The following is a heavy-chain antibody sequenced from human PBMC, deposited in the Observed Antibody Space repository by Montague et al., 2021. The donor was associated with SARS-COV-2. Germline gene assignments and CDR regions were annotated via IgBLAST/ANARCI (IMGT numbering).Heavy chain of an antibody. V-gene: IGHV3-23*01. CDR3: AKESRWVAVSYFAY. CDR2: FSCIGRST. J-gene: IGHJ4*02. D-gene: IGHD4-23*01. CDR1: GFTLSRFG. Sequence: SLRLSCAIAGFTLSRFGIIGVHQAPTRGLACVSTFSCIGRSTYYEASVKGRFNVSRDNSTNTLYLQVDSMKAEDTAVYYCAKESRWVAVSYFAYWGQGTLVTVSS.